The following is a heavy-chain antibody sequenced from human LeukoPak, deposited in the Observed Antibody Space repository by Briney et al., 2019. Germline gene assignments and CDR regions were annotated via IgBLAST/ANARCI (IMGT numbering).Heavy chain of an antibody. Sequence: PSETLSLTCTVSGGSISSYYWSWIRQPPGKGLEWIGYIYYSGSTNYNPSLKSRVTISADTSKNQFSLKLSSVTAADTAVYYCARDRGGSYEFDYWGQGTLVTVSS. V-gene: IGHV4-59*01. CDR1: GGSISSYY. CDR3: ARDRGGSYEFDY. J-gene: IGHJ4*02. CDR2: IYYSGST. D-gene: IGHD1-26*01.